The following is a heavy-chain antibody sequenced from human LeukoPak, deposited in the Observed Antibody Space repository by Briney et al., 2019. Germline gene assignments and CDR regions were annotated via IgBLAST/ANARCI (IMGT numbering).Heavy chain of an antibody. D-gene: IGHD3-3*01. CDR2: ISAYNGNT. CDR3: ARGEITIFGVVRYGMDV. J-gene: IGHJ6*02. V-gene: IGHV1-18*01. Sequence: ASVKVSCKASGYTFTSYGISWVRQAPGQGLEWMGWISAYNGNTNYAQKLQGRVTTTTDTSTSTAYMELRSLRSDDTAVYYCARGEITIFGVVRYGMDVWGQGTTVTVPS. CDR1: GYTFTSYG.